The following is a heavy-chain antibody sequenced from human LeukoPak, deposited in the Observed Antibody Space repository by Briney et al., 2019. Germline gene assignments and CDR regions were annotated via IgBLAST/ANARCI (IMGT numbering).Heavy chain of an antibody. CDR3: ARLYCSGGSCYLPD. D-gene: IGHD2-15*01. J-gene: IGHJ4*02. V-gene: IGHV4-34*01. Sequence: SETLSLTCAVYGGSFSGYYWSWIRQPPGKGLEWIGEINHSGSTNYNPSLKSRVTISVDTSKNQFPLKLSSVTAADTAVYYCARLYCSGGSCYLPDWGQGTLVTVSS. CDR2: INHSGST. CDR1: GGSFSGYY.